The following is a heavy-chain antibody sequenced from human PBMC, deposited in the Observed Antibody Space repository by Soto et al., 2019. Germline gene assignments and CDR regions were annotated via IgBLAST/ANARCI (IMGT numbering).Heavy chain of an antibody. CDR1: GYSFTTSY. CDR3: ARGLYGDEIDP. D-gene: IGHD4-17*01. V-gene: IGHV1-46*03. CDR2: INANGGTT. J-gene: IGHJ5*02. Sequence: QVQLVQYGAEVKMPGASVKVSCKASGYSFTTSYMHWVRQAPGQGLEWMGIINANGGTTNYAQKFQGRVAMTRDTSTSTVYMELSSLRSDDTAVYFCARGLYGDEIDPWGQGTLVTVSS.